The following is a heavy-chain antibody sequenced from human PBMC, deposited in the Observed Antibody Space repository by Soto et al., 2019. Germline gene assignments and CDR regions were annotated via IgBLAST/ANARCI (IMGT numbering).Heavy chain of an antibody. J-gene: IGHJ4*02. D-gene: IGHD1-7*01. CDR1: GFTFSSYS. Sequence: GGSLRLSCAASGFTFSSYSMNWVRQAPGKGLEWVSSISSSSSYIYYADSVKGRFTISRDNAKNSLYLQMNSLRAEDTAVYYCARPRAIGYNWNYALPFDYWGQGTLVTVSS. CDR3: ARPRAIGYNWNYALPFDY. CDR2: ISSSSSYI. V-gene: IGHV3-21*01.